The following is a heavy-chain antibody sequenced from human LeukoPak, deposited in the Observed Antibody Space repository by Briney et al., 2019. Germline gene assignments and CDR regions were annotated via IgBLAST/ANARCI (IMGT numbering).Heavy chain of an antibody. Sequence: TSETLCLTCTVSGGSISSGGYYWSWIRQHPGKGLEWIGYIYYSGSTNYNPSLKSRVTISVDTSKNQFSLKLSSVTAADTAVYYCARDVDAFDIWGQGTMVTVSS. CDR2: IYYSGST. CDR3: ARDVDAFDI. CDR1: GGSISSGGYY. J-gene: IGHJ3*02. V-gene: IGHV4-61*08.